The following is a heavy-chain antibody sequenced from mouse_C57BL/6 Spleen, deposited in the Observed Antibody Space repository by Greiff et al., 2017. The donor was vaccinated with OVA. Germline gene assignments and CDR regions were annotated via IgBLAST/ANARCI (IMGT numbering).Heavy chain of an antibody. D-gene: IGHD1-1*01. CDR3: AKWITTVDYCDF. V-gene: IGHV1-9*01. Sequence: QVQLKESGAELMKPGASVKLSCKATGYTFTGYWIEWVKQRPGHGLEWIGEILPGSGSTNYNKKFKGKATFTADTSSNTAYMHLSSLTTEDSASYYCAKWITTVDYCDFWGQGTTLTVSS. CDR2: ILPGSGST. CDR1: GYTFTGYW. J-gene: IGHJ2*01.